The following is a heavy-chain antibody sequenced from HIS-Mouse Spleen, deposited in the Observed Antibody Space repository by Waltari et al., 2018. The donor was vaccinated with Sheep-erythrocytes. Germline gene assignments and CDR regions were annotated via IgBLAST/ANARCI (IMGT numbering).Heavy chain of an antibody. CDR1: GGSISSGDYY. CDR2: IYYRGST. Sequence: QVQLQESGPGLVKPSQTLSLTCTVSGGSISSGDYYWSWIRQPPGKGLEWIGYIYYRGSTYYNPSLKSRVTIAVDTSKNQFSLKLSSVTAADTAVYYCARATYDYVWGSYRYAFDIWGQGTMVTVSS. J-gene: IGHJ3*02. V-gene: IGHV4-30-4*01. CDR3: ARATYDYVWGSYRYAFDI. D-gene: IGHD3-16*02.